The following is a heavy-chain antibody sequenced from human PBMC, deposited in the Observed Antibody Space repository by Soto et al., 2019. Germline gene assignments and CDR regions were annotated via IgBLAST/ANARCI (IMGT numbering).Heavy chain of an antibody. CDR3: ARRLRTIDRVSYYSHGRDV. J-gene: IGHJ6*02. Sequence: GGSVRLSFAPSGFTFRSSAMHWVRQEPWKGLAWVSYISSSGSTRYYADSGKGRFTISRDNAKNSLYLQMNSRRAEDTAVYYCARRLRTIDRVSYYSHGRDVWGQGTTVTVSS. V-gene: IGHV3-48*03. D-gene: IGHD3-16*01. CDR1: GFTFRSSA. CDR2: ISSSGSTR.